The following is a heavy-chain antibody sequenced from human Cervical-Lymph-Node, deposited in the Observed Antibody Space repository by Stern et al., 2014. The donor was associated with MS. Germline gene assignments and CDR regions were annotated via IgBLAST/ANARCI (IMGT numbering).Heavy chain of an antibody. V-gene: IGHV3-15*02. J-gene: IGHJ4*02. CDR2: IKRKSDGGTT. D-gene: IGHD4-17*01. CDR1: GFTFSNEW. Sequence: EVQLVESGGALVKPGGSLRLSCAASGFTFSNEWMNWVRQAPGKGLEWVGRIKRKSDGGTTDYAAPVKGRFTISRDDSKNTLYLQMNSLKIEDTAVYYCTTLTVVTTTYWGQGTLVTVSS. CDR3: TTLTVVTTTY.